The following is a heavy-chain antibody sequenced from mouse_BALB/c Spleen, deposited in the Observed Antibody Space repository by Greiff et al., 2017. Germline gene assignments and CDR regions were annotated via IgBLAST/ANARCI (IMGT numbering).Heavy chain of an antibody. D-gene: IGHD1-2*01. CDR3: AREDYYGYMYYFDY. CDR1: GFTFSSYG. Sequence: EVNVVESGGGLVQPGGSLKLSCAASGFTFSSYGMSWVRQTPDKRLELVATINSNGGSTYYPDSVKGRFTISRDNAKNTLYLQMSSLKSEDTAMYYCAREDYYGYMYYFDYWGQGTTLTVSS. CDR2: INSNGGST. J-gene: IGHJ2*01. V-gene: IGHV5-6-3*01.